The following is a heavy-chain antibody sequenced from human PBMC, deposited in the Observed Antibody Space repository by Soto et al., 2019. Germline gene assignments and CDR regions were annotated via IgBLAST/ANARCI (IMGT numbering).Heavy chain of an antibody. D-gene: IGHD3-3*01. CDR1: GFTFSSYG. CDR3: AKEITIFGVVIDY. CDR2: ISYDGSNK. J-gene: IGHJ4*02. V-gene: IGHV3-30*18. Sequence: GGSLRLSCAASGFTFSSYGMHWVRQAPGKGLEWVAVISYDGSNKYYADSVKGRFTISRDNSKNTLYLQMNSLRAEDTAVYYCAKEITIFGVVIDYWGQGTLVTVSS.